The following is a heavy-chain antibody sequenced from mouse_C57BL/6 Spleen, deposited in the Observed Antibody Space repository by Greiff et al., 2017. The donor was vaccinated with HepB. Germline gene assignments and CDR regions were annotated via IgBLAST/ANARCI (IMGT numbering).Heavy chain of an antibody. D-gene: IGHD1-1*01. CDR2: IDPANGNT. CDR1: GFNIKNTY. CDR3: ARDYGSSFAY. V-gene: IGHV14-3*01. J-gene: IGHJ3*01. Sequence: VQLKQSVAELVRPGASVKLSCTASGFNIKNTYMPWVKQRPEQGLEGIGRIDPANGNTKYAPKFQGKATITADTSSNTAYLQLSSLTSEDTAIYYCARDYGSSFAYWGQGTLVTVSA.